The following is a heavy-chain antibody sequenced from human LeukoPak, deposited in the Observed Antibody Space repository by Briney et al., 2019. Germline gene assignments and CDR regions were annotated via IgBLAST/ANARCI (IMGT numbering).Heavy chain of an antibody. V-gene: IGHV3-7*02. CDR1: GFTFSSYW. CDR3: ARGGITDYGDYSSFDY. Sequence: GGSLRLSCAASGFTFSSYWMSWVRQVPGKGLEWVANIKHDGSEKYYVDSVKGRFTISRDNAKNSLYLQMDSLRAEDTGVYYCARGGITDYGDYSSFDYWGQGTLLTVSS. J-gene: IGHJ4*02. CDR2: IKHDGSEK. D-gene: IGHD4-17*01.